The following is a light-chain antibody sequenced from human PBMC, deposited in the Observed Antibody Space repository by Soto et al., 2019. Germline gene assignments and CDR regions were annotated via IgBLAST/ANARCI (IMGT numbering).Light chain of an antibody. CDR1: SSDIGNYNY. CDR2: EVS. V-gene: IGLV2-14*01. CDR3: ASYTNSPSYV. J-gene: IGLJ1*01. Sequence: QSALTQPASVSGSPGQSITVSCTGTSSDIGNYNYVSWYQQHPGKAPKLMIYEVSNRPSGVSNRFSGSKSGNTASLTISGLQAEDEADYYCASYTNSPSYVFGTGTKLTVL.